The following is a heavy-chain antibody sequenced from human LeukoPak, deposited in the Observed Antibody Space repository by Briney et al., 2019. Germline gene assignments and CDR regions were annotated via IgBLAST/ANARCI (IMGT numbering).Heavy chain of an antibody. CDR3: AKGRNGFDWLLPLDY. V-gene: IGHV3-23*01. CDR2: TSGSGGST. D-gene: IGHD3-9*01. Sequence: GGSLRLSCAASGFTFSSYAMSWVRQAPGKGLEWVSATSGSGGSTYYADSVKGRFTISRDNSKNTLYLQMNSLRAEDTAVYYCAKGRNGFDWLLPLDYWGQGTLVTVSS. CDR1: GFTFSSYA. J-gene: IGHJ4*02.